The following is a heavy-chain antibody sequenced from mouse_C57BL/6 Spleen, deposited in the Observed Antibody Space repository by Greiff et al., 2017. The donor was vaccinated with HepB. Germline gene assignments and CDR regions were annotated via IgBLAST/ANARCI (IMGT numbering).Heavy chain of an antibody. V-gene: IGHV1-61*01. CDR1: GYTFTSYW. CDR2: IYPSDSET. D-gene: IGHD1-1*01. Sequence: VQLQQPGAELVRPGSSVKLSCKASGYTFTSYWMDWVKQRPGQGLEWIGNIYPSDSETHYNQKFKDKATLTVDKSSSTAYMKLSSLTSEDSAVYYCARGGFITTVVPFDYWGQGTTLTVSS. CDR3: ARGGFITTVVPFDY. J-gene: IGHJ2*01.